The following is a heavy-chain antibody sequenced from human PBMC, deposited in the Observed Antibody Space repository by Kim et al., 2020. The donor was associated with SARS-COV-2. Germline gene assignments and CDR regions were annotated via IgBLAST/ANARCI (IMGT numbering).Heavy chain of an antibody. CDR1: GFTVSSNY. CDR3: SRSYEASNVGAFAV. J-gene: IGHJ3*01. Sequence: GGSLRLSCAASGFTVSSNYMSWVRQAPGKGLEWVSVIYRDGYTYYTDSVKGRFIISRDNAKNTLYLQMNSLRSEDTALYYCSRSYEASNVGAFAVWR. D-gene: IGHD1-26*01. CDR2: IYRDGYT. V-gene: IGHV3-53*01.